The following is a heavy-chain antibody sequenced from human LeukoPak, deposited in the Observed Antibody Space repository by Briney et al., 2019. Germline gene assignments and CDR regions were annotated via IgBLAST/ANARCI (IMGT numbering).Heavy chain of an antibody. CDR1: GGSISSYY. J-gene: IGHJ4*02. Sequence: SETLSLTCTVSGGSISSYYWSWIRQPPGKGLEWIGEINHSGSTNYNPSLKSRVTISIDTSKNQFSLKLSSVTAADTAVYYCARLDGSGTPDYWGQGTLVTVSS. CDR3: ARLDGSGTPDY. CDR2: INHSGST. V-gene: IGHV4-34*01. D-gene: IGHD3-10*01.